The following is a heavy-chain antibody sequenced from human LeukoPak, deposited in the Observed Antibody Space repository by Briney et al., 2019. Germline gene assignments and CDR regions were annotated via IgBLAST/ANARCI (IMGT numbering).Heavy chain of an antibody. Sequence: GGSLRLSCAASGFTFSNYWMHWVRQAPGEALMWVSRIKSDGSSTTYADSVKGRFTISRDDAKNTLYLQMNSLRAEDTAVYYCSRDSLSSCGGDCYSGLDVWGQGTTVTVSS. D-gene: IGHD2-21*02. CDR1: GFTFSNYW. V-gene: IGHV3-74*01. CDR3: SRDSLSSCGGDCYSGLDV. J-gene: IGHJ6*02. CDR2: IKSDGSST.